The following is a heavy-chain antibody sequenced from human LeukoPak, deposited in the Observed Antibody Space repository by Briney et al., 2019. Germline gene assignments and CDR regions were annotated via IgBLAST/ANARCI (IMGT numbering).Heavy chain of an antibody. CDR1: GYTFTGYY. D-gene: IGHD2-15*01. V-gene: IGHV1-2*02. CDR3: AREEVEEGANFFYYYGMDV. CDR2: INPNNGGT. Sequence: AASVKVSCKASGYTFTGYYLHWVRQAPGQGLEYMGCINPNNGGTNYAQKFQGRVTMTRDTSIRTTHMDLSRLRSGDTAVYYCAREEVEEGANFFYYYGMDVWGQGTTVTVSS. J-gene: IGHJ6*02.